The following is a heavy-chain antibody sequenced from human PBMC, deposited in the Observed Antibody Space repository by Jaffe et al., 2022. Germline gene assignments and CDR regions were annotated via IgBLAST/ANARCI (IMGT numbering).Heavy chain of an antibody. Sequence: QVQLVESGGGVVQPGGSLRLSCAASGFTFSSYGMHWVRQAPGKGLEWVAFIRYDGSNKYYADSVKGRFTISRDNSKNTLYLQMNSLRAEDTAVYYCAKEGVVGATFFDYWGQGTLVTVSS. V-gene: IGHV3-30*02. CDR2: IRYDGSNK. J-gene: IGHJ4*02. D-gene: IGHD1-26*01. CDR3: AKEGVVGATFFDY. CDR1: GFTFSSYG.